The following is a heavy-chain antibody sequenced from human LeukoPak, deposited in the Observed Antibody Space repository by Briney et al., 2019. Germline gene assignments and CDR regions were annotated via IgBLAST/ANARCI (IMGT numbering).Heavy chain of an antibody. D-gene: IGHD2-2*01. V-gene: IGHV1-2*06. Sequence: ASVKVSCKASGYTFTGYYMHWVRQAPGQGLEWMGRINPNSGGTSYAQKFQGKVTMTRDTSISTAYMELSTLKSDDTAVYYCAREGVRYCDNTSCHAFDYWGQGTLVTVSS. CDR1: GYTFTGYY. CDR3: AREGVRYCDNTSCHAFDY. J-gene: IGHJ4*02. CDR2: INPNSGGT.